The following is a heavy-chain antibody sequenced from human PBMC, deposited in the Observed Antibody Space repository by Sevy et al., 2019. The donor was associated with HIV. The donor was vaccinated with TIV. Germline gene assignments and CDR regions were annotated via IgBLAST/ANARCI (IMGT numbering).Heavy chain of an antibody. CDR3: AKDLAGPGRRYFDY. J-gene: IGHJ4*02. CDR1: GFTFRNFG. V-gene: IGHV3-30*02. D-gene: IGHD6-13*01. CDR2: IRYDGSDK. Sequence: GGSLRLSCTASGFTFRNFGMHWVRQVPGKGLEWVTFIRYDGSDKYSAASVKGRFTISRDDSKNTLYLQMDSLRADDTAIYYCAKDLAGPGRRYFDYWGQGTRVTVSS.